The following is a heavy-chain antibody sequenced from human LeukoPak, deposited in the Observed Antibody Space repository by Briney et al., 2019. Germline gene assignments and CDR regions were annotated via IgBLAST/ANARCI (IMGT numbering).Heavy chain of an antibody. CDR2: ISGSGGST. CDR3: AKDNSGVGFDY. D-gene: IGHD2-15*01. Sequence: HTSETLSLTCAVYGGSFSGYYWSWIRQPPGKGLEWVSAISGSGGSTYYADSVKGRFTISRDNSKNTLYLQMNSLRAEDTAVYYCAKDNSGVGFDYWGQGTLVTVSS. CDR1: GGSFSGYY. J-gene: IGHJ4*02. V-gene: IGHV3-23*01.